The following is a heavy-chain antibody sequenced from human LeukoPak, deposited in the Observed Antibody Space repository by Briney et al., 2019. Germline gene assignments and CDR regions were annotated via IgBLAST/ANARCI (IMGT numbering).Heavy chain of an antibody. D-gene: IGHD4-11*01. Sequence: PGGSLTLSCAASGFSFSSYSMNWVRQAPGKGLEWVSSISSSGSYIYYADSVKGRFTISRDNSKNTLYLQMNSLRAEDTAVYYCARGPWATVIRTWSAFDIWGQGTLVTVSS. CDR2: ISSSGSYI. CDR3: ARGPWATVIRTWSAFDI. CDR1: GFSFSSYS. J-gene: IGHJ3*02. V-gene: IGHV3-21*01.